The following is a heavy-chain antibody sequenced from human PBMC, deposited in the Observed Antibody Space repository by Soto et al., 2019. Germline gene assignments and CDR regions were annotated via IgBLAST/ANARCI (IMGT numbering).Heavy chain of an antibody. CDR3: AAGRVYFGSES. J-gene: IGHJ5*02. CDR1: GGSITSYY. V-gene: IGHV4-59*12. CDR2: INYNGNT. D-gene: IGHD3-10*01. Sequence: QVQLQQSGPGLVKPLETLSLTCTVPGGSITSYYWSWVRQPPGKGLEWIGYINYNGNTNYNPSLHSRLTISLDTSKNQFSLRLSSVTAADTAVYYCAAGRVYFGSESWGQGTGVTVSS.